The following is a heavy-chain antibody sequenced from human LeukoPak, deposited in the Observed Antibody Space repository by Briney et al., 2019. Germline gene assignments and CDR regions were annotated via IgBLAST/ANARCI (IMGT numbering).Heavy chain of an antibody. CDR2: IYSDGTT. J-gene: IGHJ5*02. V-gene: IGHV3-66*01. CDR3: SRDTDA. Sequence: GGSLRLSCVVSGLTFSNNYMSWVRQAPGKRLAWVSVIYSDGTTTNAASVKGRFTISTDNSKNTVYLQMDSLRAEDTAVYYCSRDTDAWGQGTLVTVSS. CDR1: GLTFSNNY.